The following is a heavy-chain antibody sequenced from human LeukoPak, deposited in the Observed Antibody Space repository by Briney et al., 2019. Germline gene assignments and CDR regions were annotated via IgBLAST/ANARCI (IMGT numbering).Heavy chain of an antibody. CDR2: IIPIFGTA. V-gene: IGHV1-69*06. J-gene: IGHJ5*02. Sequence: SVKVSCKASGGTFSSYAISWVRQAPGQGLEWMGGIIPIFGTANYAQKFQGGVTITADKSTSTAYMELSSLRSEDTAVYYCARAQANLGWFDPWGQGTLVTVSS. CDR1: GGTFSSYA. CDR3: ARAQANLGWFDP. D-gene: IGHD7-27*01.